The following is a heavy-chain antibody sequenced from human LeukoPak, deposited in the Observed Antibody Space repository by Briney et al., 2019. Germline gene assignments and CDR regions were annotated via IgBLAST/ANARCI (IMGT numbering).Heavy chain of an antibody. CDR1: GFTFDDYA. Sequence: PGGSLRLSCAASGFTFDDYAMHWVRQAPGKGLEWVSGISWNSGSIGYADSVKGRFTISRDNAKNSLYLQMNSLRAEDTALYYCAKDIKSSGWFDAFDIWGQGTMVTVSS. CDR2: ISWNSGSI. V-gene: IGHV3-9*01. CDR3: AKDIKSSGWFDAFDI. J-gene: IGHJ3*02. D-gene: IGHD6-19*01.